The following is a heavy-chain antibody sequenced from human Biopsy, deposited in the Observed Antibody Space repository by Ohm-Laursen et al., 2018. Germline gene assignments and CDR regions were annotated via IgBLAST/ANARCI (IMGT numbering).Heavy chain of an antibody. J-gene: IGHJ6*02. CDR1: GESFNGYY. CDR3: VRGVDYYDPYHYYALDV. D-gene: IGHD3-22*01. V-gene: IGHV4-34*01. CDR2: FNYSGKT. Sequence: SETLSLTCTVYGESFNGYYWSWIRQTPGKGLEWIGEFNYSGKTNYNPSLKSRVTISVDTSKNQFSLKVRSVTAADTAVYYCVRGVDYYDPYHYYALDVWGQGTTVTVSS.